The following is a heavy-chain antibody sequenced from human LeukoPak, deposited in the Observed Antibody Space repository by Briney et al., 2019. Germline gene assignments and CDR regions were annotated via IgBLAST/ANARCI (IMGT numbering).Heavy chain of an antibody. CDR1: GFTVSSNY. CDR2: IYSGGST. CDR3: ARDAAAAGQPPYYYYYYYMDV. Sequence: GGSLRLSCAASGFTVSSNYMSWVRQAPGKGLEWVSVIYSGGSTYYADSVKGRFTISRDNSKNTLYLQMNSLRAEDTAVYYCARDAAAAGQPPYYYYYYYMDVWGKGTTVTVSS. D-gene: IGHD6-13*01. V-gene: IGHV3-53*01. J-gene: IGHJ6*03.